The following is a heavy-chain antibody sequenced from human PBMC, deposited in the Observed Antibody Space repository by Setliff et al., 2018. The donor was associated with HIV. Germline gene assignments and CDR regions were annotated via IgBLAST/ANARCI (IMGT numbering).Heavy chain of an antibody. J-gene: IGHJ6*02. CDR3: AKDVCSGAYCYAYYYYGMDV. CDR2: IRYDGSQK. CDR1: GLTFSSYW. Sequence: GGSLRLSCAASGLTFSSYWMSWVRQAPGKGLEWVAFIRYDGSQKYYVDSVKGRFTISRDNSKNTLYLQMNSLRVEDTAVYYCAKDVCSGAYCYAYYYYGMDVWGQGTMVTVSS. V-gene: IGHV3-30*02. D-gene: IGHD2-15*01.